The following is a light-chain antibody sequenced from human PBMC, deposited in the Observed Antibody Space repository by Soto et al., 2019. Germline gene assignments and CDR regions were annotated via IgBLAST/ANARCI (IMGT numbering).Light chain of an antibody. CDR3: QLYGSSHMFS. Sequence: EIVLTQSPGTLPLSPGEGATLSCRASQSISSSYLAWYQQKPGQAPRLLIYAASSRATGIPDRFSGSGSGTDFTLTISRLKPEDFAVYYCQLYGSSHMFSFGQGTKLEIK. V-gene: IGKV3-20*01. CDR2: AAS. CDR1: QSISSSY. J-gene: IGKJ2*01.